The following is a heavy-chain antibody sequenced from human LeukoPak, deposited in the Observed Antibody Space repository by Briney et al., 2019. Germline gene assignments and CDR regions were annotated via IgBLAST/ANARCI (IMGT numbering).Heavy chain of an antibody. J-gene: IGHJ4*02. Sequence: SQTLSLTCTVSGGSVSSGGYYWSWIRQHPGQGLEWIGYIYYSGSTYYNPSLQSRVTVSVDTSKNQFSLKLSSVTAADTAVYYCARSAQTVTTFPLDYWGQGTLVTVSS. V-gene: IGHV4-31*03. CDR1: GGSVSSGGYY. CDR3: ARSAQTVTTFPLDY. D-gene: IGHD4-17*01. CDR2: IYYSGST.